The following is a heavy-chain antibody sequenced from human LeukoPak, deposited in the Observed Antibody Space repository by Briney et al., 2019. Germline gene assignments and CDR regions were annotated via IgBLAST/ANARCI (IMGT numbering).Heavy chain of an antibody. CDR1: GGSISSGGYY. CDR3: ARAPGYCSSTSCYTGWFDP. CDR2: IYYSGST. V-gene: IGHV4-31*03. D-gene: IGHD2-2*02. J-gene: IGHJ5*02. Sequence: SQTLSLTCTVSGGSISSGGYYWGWIRQHPGKGLEWIGYIYYSGSTYYNPSLKSRVTISVDTSKNQFSLKLSSVTAADTAVYYCARAPGYCSSTSCYTGWFDPWGQGTLVTVSS.